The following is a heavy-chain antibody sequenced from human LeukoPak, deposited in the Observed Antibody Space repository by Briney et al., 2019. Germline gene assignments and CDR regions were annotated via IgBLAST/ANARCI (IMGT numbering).Heavy chain of an antibody. J-gene: IGHJ4*02. V-gene: IGHV4-59*08. Sequence: SETLSLTCTVSGGSIGSYYWSWIWQPPGKGLEWIGYIYYSGSTNYNPSLKSRVTISVDTSKNQFSLRLSSVAAADTALYYCARHAAFADYQSHLTHFDYWGQGTLVTVSS. CDR2: IYYSGST. CDR1: GGSIGSYY. D-gene: IGHD4/OR15-4a*01. CDR3: ARHAAFADYQSHLTHFDY.